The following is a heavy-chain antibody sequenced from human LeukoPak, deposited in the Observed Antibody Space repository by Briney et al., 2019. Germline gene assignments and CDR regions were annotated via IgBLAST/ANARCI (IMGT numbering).Heavy chain of an antibody. Sequence: GGSLRLSCAASGFTVSSKYMSWVRQTPGKGLRWVALIYSSGDTYTADSVKGRFTISRDNSENTLYLQMDSLRAEDTAVYYCATGYYFGSGSYGYLDYWGQGTLVTVSS. CDR1: GFTVSSKY. D-gene: IGHD3-10*01. CDR2: IYSSGDT. V-gene: IGHV3-53*01. J-gene: IGHJ4*02. CDR3: ATGYYFGSGSYGYLDY.